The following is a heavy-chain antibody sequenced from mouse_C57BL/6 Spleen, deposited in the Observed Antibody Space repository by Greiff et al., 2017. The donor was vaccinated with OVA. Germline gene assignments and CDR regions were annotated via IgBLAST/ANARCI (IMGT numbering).Heavy chain of an antibody. D-gene: IGHD2-5*01. CDR3: ARRAYYSTDYYAMDY. J-gene: IGHJ4*01. Sequence: VQLKESGPELVKPGASVTISCKASGYSFTDYNMNWVKQSNGKSLEWIGVINPNYGTTSYNQKLKGKATLTVDQSSSTAYKQLNSLTSEDAAVYYCARRAYYSTDYYAMDYWGQGTSVTVSS. CDR1: GYSFTDYN. V-gene: IGHV1-39*01. CDR2: INPNYGTT.